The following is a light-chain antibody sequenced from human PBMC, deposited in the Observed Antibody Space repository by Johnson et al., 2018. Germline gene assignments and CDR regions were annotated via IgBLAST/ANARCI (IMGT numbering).Light chain of an antibody. V-gene: IGLV1-51*02. CDR2: EDN. CDR1: VSNIESYF. CDR3: GIWDASLSPLNV. Sequence: QSVLTQPPSVSAAPGQTVNISCSGNVSNIESYFVSWYQQLPGAAPTLLIYEDNKRPSGIPDRFSGSKSGATATLGITGLQTGDEADYYCGIWDASLSPLNVVGTGTTGTVL. J-gene: IGLJ1*01.